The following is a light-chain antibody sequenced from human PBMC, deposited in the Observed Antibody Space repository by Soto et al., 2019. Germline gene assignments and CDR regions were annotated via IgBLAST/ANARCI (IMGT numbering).Light chain of an antibody. CDR1: HSVGNN. J-gene: IGKJ3*01. CDR3: HQYGSSPLT. V-gene: IGKV3-15*01. CDR2: GAS. Sequence: EIVMTHAPSTLSLSPVERAILSCRASHSVGNNLAWYQQEPGQAPRLLIYGASTRATGIPARFSGSGSGTDFTLTISRLEPEDFAVYYCHQYGSSPLTFGPGAKVDI.